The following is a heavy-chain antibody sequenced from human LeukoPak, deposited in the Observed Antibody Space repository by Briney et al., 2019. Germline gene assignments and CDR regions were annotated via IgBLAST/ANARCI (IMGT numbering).Heavy chain of an antibody. CDR2: IRDGGGST. J-gene: IGHJ6*02. CDR1: GFTFSSYA. D-gene: IGHD3-10*01. CDR3: AKVPYSDYGSGRPPFMDV. Sequence: QSGGSLRLSCAASGFTFSSYAMSWVRQAPGKGLERVSTIRDGGGSTYYADSVKGRFTISRDNYKNTLYLQMDSLRAEDMAMYYCAKVPYSDYGSGRPPFMDVWGQGTTVAVSS. V-gene: IGHV3-23*01.